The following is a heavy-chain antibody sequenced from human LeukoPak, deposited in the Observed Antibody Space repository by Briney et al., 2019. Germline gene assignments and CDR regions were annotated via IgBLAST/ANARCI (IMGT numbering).Heavy chain of an antibody. Sequence: PSETLSLTCTVSGGFVNSSSYYWSWLRQPAGKVMEWIGRMYNSGATNYNPSLKSPGSISRATSKNKFSLKVNFVTAADTAITYWAAMIGNFDYWGEGSHVSVPS. CDR3: AAMIGNFDY. V-gene: IGHV4-61*02. J-gene: IGHJ4*02. CDR2: MYNSGAT. D-gene: IGHD3-22*01. CDR1: GGFVNSSSYY.